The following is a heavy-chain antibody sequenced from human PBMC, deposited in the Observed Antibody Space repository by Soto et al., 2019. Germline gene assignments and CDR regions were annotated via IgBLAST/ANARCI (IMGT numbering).Heavy chain of an antibody. D-gene: IGHD1-26*01. CDR2: ISAYNGNT. V-gene: IGHV1-18*01. J-gene: IGHJ3*02. Sequence: RKTTGQGLEWMGWISAYNGNTNYAQKLQGRVTMTTDTSTSTAYMELRSLRSDDTAVYYCARGKVGTAFDIWGQGTMVTVSS. CDR3: ARGKVGTAFDI.